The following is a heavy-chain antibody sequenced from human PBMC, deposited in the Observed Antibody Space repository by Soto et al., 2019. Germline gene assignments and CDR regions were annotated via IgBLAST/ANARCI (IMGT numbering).Heavy chain of an antibody. Sequence: LRLSCAASGFTFSSYAMSWVRQAPGEGLEWVSGISGSGLSTNYADSVKGRFTISRDNSKNTLYLQMNSLRAEDTAVYYCAKMTTRRFDYWGQGTLVTSPQ. CDR1: GFTFSSYA. V-gene: IGHV3-23*01. D-gene: IGHD4-17*01. J-gene: IGHJ4*02. CDR3: AKMTTRRFDY. CDR2: ISGSGLST.